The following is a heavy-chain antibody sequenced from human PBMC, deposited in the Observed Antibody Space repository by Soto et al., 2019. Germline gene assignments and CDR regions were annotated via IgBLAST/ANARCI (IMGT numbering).Heavy chain of an antibody. D-gene: IGHD4-17*01. CDR3: ARENYGDYPNWFDP. CDR2: ISSSSSTI. Sequence: PGGSLRLCCAASGFTFSSYSMNWVRQAPGKGLEWVSYISSSSSTIYYADSVKGRFTISRDNAKNSLYLQMNSLRDEDTAVYYCARENYGDYPNWFDPWGQGTLVTVSS. CDR1: GFTFSSYS. J-gene: IGHJ5*02. V-gene: IGHV3-48*02.